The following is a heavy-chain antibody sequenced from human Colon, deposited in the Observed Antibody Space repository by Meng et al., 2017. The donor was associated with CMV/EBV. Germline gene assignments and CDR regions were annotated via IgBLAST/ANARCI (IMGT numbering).Heavy chain of an antibody. CDR3: AKMSGGGSQSLYYYFYGMDV. Sequence: GGSLRLSCAASGFTFSSYWMHWVRQAPGKGLVWVSRINSDGSSTSYADSVKGRFTISRDNAKNTLYLQMNSLRAEDTAVYYCAKMSGGGSQSLYYYFYGMDVWGQGTTVTVSS. CDR2: INSDGSST. V-gene: IGHV3-74*01. CDR1: GFTFSSYW. J-gene: IGHJ6*02. D-gene: IGHD3-16*01.